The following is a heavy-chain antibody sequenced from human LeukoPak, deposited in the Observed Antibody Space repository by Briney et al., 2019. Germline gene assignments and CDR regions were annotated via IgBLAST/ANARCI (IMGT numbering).Heavy chain of an antibody. CDR1: GFTFSSYE. D-gene: IGHD2/OR15-2a*01. V-gene: IGHV3-48*03. Sequence: GGSLRLSCAASGFTFSSYEMNWVRQAPGKGLEWVSYISSSSSTIYYADSVKGRFTISRDNAKNSLYLQMNSLRAEDTAVYYCARALFPPLDYWGQGTLVTVSS. CDR3: ARALFPPLDY. J-gene: IGHJ4*02. CDR2: ISSSSSTI.